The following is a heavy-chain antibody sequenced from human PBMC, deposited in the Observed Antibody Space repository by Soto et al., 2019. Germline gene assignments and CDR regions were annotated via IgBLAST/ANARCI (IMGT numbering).Heavy chain of an antibody. V-gene: IGHV1-8*01. D-gene: IGHD6-6*01. CDR1: GYTFTSYD. CDR3: ARSYSSSPGYYYGMDV. Sequence: QVQLVQSGAEVKKPGASVKVSCKASGYTFTSYDINWVRQATGQGLEWMGWMNPNSGNTGYAQKFQGRVTMTRNTSISTAYMELSSLRSEDTAVYYCARSYSSSPGYYYGMDVWAQGTTVTVSS. J-gene: IGHJ6*02. CDR2: MNPNSGNT.